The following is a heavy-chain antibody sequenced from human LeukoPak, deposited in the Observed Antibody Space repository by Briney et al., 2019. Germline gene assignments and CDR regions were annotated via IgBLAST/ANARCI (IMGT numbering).Heavy chain of an antibody. Sequence: SETLSLTCTVSGGSISSSSYYWGWVRQPPGRGLEWIVSIYYSGSTYYNPSLKSRVTISVDTSKNQFSLKLSSVTAADTAVYYCARDSKRDYDILTGYYGGFDYWGQGTLVTVSS. CDR3: ARDSKRDYDILTGYYGGFDY. D-gene: IGHD3-9*01. CDR1: GGSISSSSYY. J-gene: IGHJ4*02. CDR2: IYYSGST. V-gene: IGHV4-39*07.